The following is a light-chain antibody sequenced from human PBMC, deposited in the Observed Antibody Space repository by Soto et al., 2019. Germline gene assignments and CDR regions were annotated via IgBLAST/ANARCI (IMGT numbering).Light chain of an antibody. CDR1: SSDIGGYNY. CDR3: SSYTSNDTVL. J-gene: IGLJ2*01. Sequence: QSVLTQPASVSGSPGQSIIISCTGTSSDIGGYNYVSWYQHHPGKVPKFIIYEVNIRPSGVSNRFSGSKSDNTASLSISGLQAEDEADYYCSSYTSNDTVLFGGGTKLTVL. V-gene: IGLV2-14*01. CDR2: EVN.